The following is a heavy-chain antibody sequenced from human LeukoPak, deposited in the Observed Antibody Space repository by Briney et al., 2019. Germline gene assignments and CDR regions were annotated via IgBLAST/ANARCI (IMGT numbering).Heavy chain of an antibody. CDR2: ISRDGSTK. CDR1: GFTFNNYA. J-gene: IGHJ4*02. V-gene: IGHV3-30*04. Sequence: GGSLRLSCVASGFTFNNYAMHWVRQAPGKGLEWVAVISRDGSTKHYADSVKGRFTISRDNSKNTLYLQMNSLRAEDTAIYYCAKDIYCGGDCYIRAGDSWGQGTLVTVSS. D-gene: IGHD2-21*02. CDR3: AKDIYCGGDCYIRAGDS.